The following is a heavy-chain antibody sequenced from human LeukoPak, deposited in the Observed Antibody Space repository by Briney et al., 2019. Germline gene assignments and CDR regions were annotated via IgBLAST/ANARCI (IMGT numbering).Heavy chain of an antibody. CDR1: GGSISSYY. J-gene: IGHJ2*01. Sequence: SETLSLACTVSGGSISSYYWSWIRQPAGKGLEWIGRIDTSGNTNYKPSLKSRVTMSVDTSKKQFSLKLSSVTAADTAVYYCARVSSSWYQDWYFDLWGRGTLVTVSS. CDR3: ARVSSSWYQDWYFDL. CDR2: IDTSGNT. V-gene: IGHV4-4*07. D-gene: IGHD6-13*01.